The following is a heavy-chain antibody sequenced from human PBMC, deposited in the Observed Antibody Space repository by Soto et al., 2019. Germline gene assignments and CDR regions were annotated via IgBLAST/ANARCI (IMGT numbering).Heavy chain of an antibody. J-gene: IGHJ5*02. Sequence: GPSAKVSCKASRFTYTNDHSYWGRKETGQGLEWMGMINPSGGSTTYAQKFQGRVTMTRDTSTSTVYMELSSLRSEDTAVYYCAREASSGYYVTSWGQGTLVTVSS. CDR2: INPSGGST. CDR1: RFTYTNDH. V-gene: IGHV1-46*01. CDR3: AREASSGYYVTS. D-gene: IGHD3-22*01.